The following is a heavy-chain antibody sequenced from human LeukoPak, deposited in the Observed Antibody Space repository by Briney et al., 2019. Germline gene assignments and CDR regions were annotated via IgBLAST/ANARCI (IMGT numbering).Heavy chain of an antibody. CDR2: IYYSGST. Sequence: PSETLSLTCAVSGGSISSGGYYWSWLRQHPGKGLEWIGYIYYSGSTYYNPSLKSRVTISVDTSKNQFSLKLSSVTAADTAVYYCARDRGFGESEYNWFDPWGQGTLVTVSS. CDR1: GGSISSGGYY. CDR3: ARDRGFGESEYNWFDP. J-gene: IGHJ5*02. V-gene: IGHV4-31*11. D-gene: IGHD3-10*01.